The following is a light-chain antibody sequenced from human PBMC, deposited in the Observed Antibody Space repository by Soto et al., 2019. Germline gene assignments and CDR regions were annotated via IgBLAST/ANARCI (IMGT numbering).Light chain of an antibody. Sequence: QSALTQPASVSGSPGQSITISCTGTSSDVGSYNLVSWYQQHPGKAPKLMIYEGSKRPSGVSNRLSGSKSGNTASLTISGLHAEEEADYYCCSHAGSSTAVVFVGGTKLTVL. CDR1: SSDVGSYNL. CDR3: CSHAGSSTAVV. J-gene: IGLJ2*01. CDR2: EGS. V-gene: IGLV2-23*01.